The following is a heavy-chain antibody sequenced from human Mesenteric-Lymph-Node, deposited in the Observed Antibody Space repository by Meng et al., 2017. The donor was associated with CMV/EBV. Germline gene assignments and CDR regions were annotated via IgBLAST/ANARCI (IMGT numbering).Heavy chain of an antibody. Sequence: GESLKISCAAPGFTFSSYSMNWVRQAPGKGLEWVSSISSNSSYIYYADSVKGRFTISRDNAKNLLYLQMNSLRAEDTAVYYCARALCSSTSCYYYYGMDVWGQGTTVPSP. V-gene: IGHV3-21*01. CDR2: ISSNSSYI. D-gene: IGHD2-2*01. CDR3: ARALCSSTSCYYYYGMDV. J-gene: IGHJ6*02. CDR1: GFTFSSYS.